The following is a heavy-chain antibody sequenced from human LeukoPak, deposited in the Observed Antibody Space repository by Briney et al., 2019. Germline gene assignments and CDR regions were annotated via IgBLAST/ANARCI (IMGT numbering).Heavy chain of an antibody. CDR1: GFTFSRHS. Sequence: GGSLRLSCVDSGFTFSRHSMNWVRQAPGKGLEWVSYINGGGSPIYYADSVRGRFTISRDNSKNTLYLQMNSLRAEDTAVYYCARDFHGATDYYYYMDVWGKGTTVTVSS. V-gene: IGHV3-48*01. D-gene: IGHD1-26*01. J-gene: IGHJ6*03. CDR3: ARDFHGATDYYYYMDV. CDR2: INGGGSPI.